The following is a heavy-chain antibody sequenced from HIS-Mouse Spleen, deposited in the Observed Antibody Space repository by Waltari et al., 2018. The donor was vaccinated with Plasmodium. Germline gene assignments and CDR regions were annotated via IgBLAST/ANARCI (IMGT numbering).Heavy chain of an antibody. CDR2: IYYRGGT. D-gene: IGHD1-7*01. CDR1: GGSISSSSYY. Sequence: QLQLQESGPGLVKPSETLSLTCTVSGGSISSSSYYWGWIRQPPGKGLGWIGSIYYRGGTYYNPSLKSRVTISVDTSKNQFSLKLSSVTAADTAVYYCARDRITGTSYFDYWGQGTLVTVSS. V-gene: IGHV4-39*07. J-gene: IGHJ4*02. CDR3: ARDRITGTSYFDY.